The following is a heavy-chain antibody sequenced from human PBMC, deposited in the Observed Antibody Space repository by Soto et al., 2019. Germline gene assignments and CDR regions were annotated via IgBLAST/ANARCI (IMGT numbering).Heavy chain of an antibody. CDR1: GFTFSSYA. Sequence: GGSLRLSCAASGFTFSSYAMSWVRQAPGKGLEWVSASSGSGGSTYYADSVKGRFTISRDNSKNTLYLQMNSLRAEDTAVYYCAKDGYCSSTSCSNGYFDYWGQGTLVTVSS. D-gene: IGHD2-2*03. V-gene: IGHV3-23*01. CDR3: AKDGYCSSTSCSNGYFDY. J-gene: IGHJ4*02. CDR2: SSGSGGST.